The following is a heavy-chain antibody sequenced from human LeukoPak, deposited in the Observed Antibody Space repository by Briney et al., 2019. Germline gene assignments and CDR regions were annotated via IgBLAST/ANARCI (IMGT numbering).Heavy chain of an antibody. CDR3: ARRGIVVRGFLFGLQKQAYYFDY. V-gene: IGHV3-23*01. CDR1: GFTFGDYA. CDR2: IRESGGGT. Sequence: GGSLRLSCTSSGFTFGDYAMIWVRQAPGRGLEWVSGIRESGGGTYYTDSVKGRFTVSRDNSKNTLYLQMNSLRAEDTAVYYCARRGIVVRGFLFGLQKQAYYFDYWGQGALVTVSS. J-gene: IGHJ4*02. D-gene: IGHD3-10*01.